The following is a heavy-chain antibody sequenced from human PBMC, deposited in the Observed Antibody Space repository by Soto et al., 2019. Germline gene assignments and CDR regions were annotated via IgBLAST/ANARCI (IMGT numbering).Heavy chain of an antibody. CDR2: IYYSGST. V-gene: IGHV4-61*01. J-gene: IGHJ4*02. Sequence: SETLSLTCTVSGGSVSSGSYYWSWIRQPPGKGLEWIGYIYYSGSTNYNPSLKSRVTISVDTSKNQFSLKLSSVTAADTAVYYCAREGRSRYCSGGSCYPTFDYWGQGTLVTVSS. CDR1: GGSVSSGSYY. CDR3: AREGRSRYCSGGSCYPTFDY. D-gene: IGHD2-15*01.